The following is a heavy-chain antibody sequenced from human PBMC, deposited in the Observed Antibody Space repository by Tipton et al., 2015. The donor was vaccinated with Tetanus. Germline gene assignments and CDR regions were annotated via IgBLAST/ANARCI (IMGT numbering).Heavy chain of an antibody. CDR3: ARDQARGARGWNYFDY. D-gene: IGHD1-26*01. Sequence: TLSLTCTVSGGSISSGGYYCSWIRQHPGKGLEWIGDIYYSGSPYYNPSLKSRVTISVDTSKNQVSLKLNSVTAADPAVYYCARDQARGARGWNYFDYWGQGTLVTVSP. CDR2: IYYSGSP. V-gene: IGHV4-31*03. J-gene: IGHJ4*02. CDR1: GGSISSGGYY.